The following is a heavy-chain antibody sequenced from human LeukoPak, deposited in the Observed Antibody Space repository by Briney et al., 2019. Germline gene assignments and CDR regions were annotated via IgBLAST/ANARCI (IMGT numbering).Heavy chain of an antibody. D-gene: IGHD4-23*01. CDR1: GFTFSSYA. CDR3: ARGEKAGYGGDAFDI. V-gene: IGHV3-30-3*01. J-gene: IGHJ3*02. CDR2: ISYDGSNK. Sequence: GGSLRLSCAASGFTFSSYAMSWVRQAPGKGLEWVAVISYDGSNKYYADSVKGRFTISRDNSKNTLYLQMNSLRAEDTAVYYCARGEKAGYGGDAFDIWGQGTMVTVSS.